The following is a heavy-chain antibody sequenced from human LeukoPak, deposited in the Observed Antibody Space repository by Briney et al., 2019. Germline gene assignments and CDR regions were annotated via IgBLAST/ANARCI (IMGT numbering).Heavy chain of an antibody. CDR1: GGSISSYY. D-gene: IGHD4-23*01. J-gene: IGHJ3*02. V-gene: IGHV4-59*12. Sequence: SETLSLTCTVSGGSISSYYWSWIRQPPGKGLEWIGYIYYSGSTNYNPSLKSRVTISVDTSKNQFSLKLSSVTAADTAVYYCARDPYFYGGNSGAFDIWGQGTMVTVSS. CDR2: IYYSGST. CDR3: ARDPYFYGGNSGAFDI.